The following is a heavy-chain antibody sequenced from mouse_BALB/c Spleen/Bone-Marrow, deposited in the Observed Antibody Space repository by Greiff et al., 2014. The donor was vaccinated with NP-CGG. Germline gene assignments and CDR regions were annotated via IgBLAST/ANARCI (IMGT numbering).Heavy chain of an antibody. V-gene: IGHV1-87*01. CDR2: IYPGDGDT. CDR3: ARYYCAMDY. CDR1: GYTFTSYW. J-gene: IGHJ4*01. Sequence: VQVVESGAELARPGASVKLSCKASGYTFTSYWMQWVKQRPGQGLEWIGAIYPGDGDTRYTQKFKGKATLTADKSSSTAYMQLSSLASEDSAVYYCARYYCAMDYWGQGTSVTVSS.